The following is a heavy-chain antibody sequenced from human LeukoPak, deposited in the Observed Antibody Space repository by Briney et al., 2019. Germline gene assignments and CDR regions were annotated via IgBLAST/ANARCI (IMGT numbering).Heavy chain of an antibody. CDR3: AKGRACSGGRCHYYFDD. J-gene: IGHJ4*02. Sequence: PGGSLRLSCAASGFTFDDYVTHWVRQAPGKGLEWVSGISWNSGSIDYADSVKGRFTISRDNGKNSLYLQMNSLRPEDTALYYCAKGRACSGGRCHYYFDDWGQGTLVTVSS. V-gene: IGHV3-9*01. CDR1: GFTFDDYV. D-gene: IGHD2-15*01. CDR2: ISWNSGSI.